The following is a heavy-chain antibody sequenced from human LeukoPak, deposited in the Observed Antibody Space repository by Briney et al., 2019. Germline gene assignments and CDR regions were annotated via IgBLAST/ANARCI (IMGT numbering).Heavy chain of an antibody. CDR3: ARGDMDSGDFQH. J-gene: IGHJ1*01. Sequence: SVKVSCKASGGTFSSYAISWVLQAPGQGLEWMGRIIPIFGTANYAQKFQGRVTITTDESTSTAYMELSSLRSEDTAVYYCARGDMDSGDFQHWGQGTLVTVSS. CDR1: GGTFSSYA. V-gene: IGHV1-69*05. CDR2: IIPIFGTA. D-gene: IGHD3/OR15-3a*01.